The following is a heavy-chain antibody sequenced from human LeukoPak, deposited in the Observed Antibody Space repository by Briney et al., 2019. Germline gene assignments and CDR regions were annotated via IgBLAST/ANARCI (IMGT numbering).Heavy chain of an antibody. CDR2: IRGSGGST. V-gene: IGHV3-23*01. CDR3: ASAIVLSGWYGDYYYYYGMDV. CDR1: GFTFSGYA. D-gene: IGHD6-19*01. Sequence: GGSLRLSCAASGFTFSGYAMSWVRQAPGKGLEWVSAIRGSGGSTYYADSVKGRFTISRDNSKNTLYLQMNSLRAEDTAVYYCASAIVLSGWYGDYYYYYGMDVWGQGTTVTVSS. J-gene: IGHJ6*02.